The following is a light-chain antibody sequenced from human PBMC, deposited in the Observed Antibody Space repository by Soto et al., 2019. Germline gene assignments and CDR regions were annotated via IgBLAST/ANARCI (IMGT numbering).Light chain of an antibody. CDR2: RNN. J-gene: IGLJ3*02. CDR3: AAWDDSLTGV. Sequence: QSVLTQPPSASGTPGQRVTISCSGSSSNIGSNYVYWYQQLPGTAPKLLIYRNNQRPSGVHDRFSGSKSGTSASLAISGLRSEDEADYYGAAWDDSLTGVFGGGTKLTVL. CDR1: SSNIGSNY. V-gene: IGLV1-47*01.